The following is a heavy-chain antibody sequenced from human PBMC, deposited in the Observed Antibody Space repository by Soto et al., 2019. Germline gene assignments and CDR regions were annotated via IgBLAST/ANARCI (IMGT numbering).Heavy chain of an antibody. Sequence: QVQLVQSGAEVKKPGASVKVSCKASGYTFTSYGISWVRQDPGQGLEWMGWIRAYNGNTNYAQKLQGRVTMTRDTSTSTAYMELRSLRSDATAVYYCARALAVGGNWFDPGGQGPLVTVSS. V-gene: IGHV1-18*01. CDR2: IRAYNGNT. CDR3: ARALAVGGNWFDP. J-gene: IGHJ5*02. CDR1: GYTFTSYG. D-gene: IGHD6-19*01.